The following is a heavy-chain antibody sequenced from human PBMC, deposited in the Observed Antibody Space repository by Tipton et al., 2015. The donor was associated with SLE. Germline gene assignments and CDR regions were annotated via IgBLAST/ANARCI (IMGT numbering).Heavy chain of an antibody. CDR3: ARDPGRYDAFDI. D-gene: IGHD3-16*02. V-gene: IGHV4-59*01. J-gene: IGHJ3*02. CDR1: GGSISSYY. CDR2: IYYSGST. Sequence: TLSLTCTVSGGSISSYYWSWIRQPPGKGLEWIGYIYYSGSTNYNPPLKSRVTISVDTPKSQFSLKLSSVTAADTAVYYCARDPGRYDAFDIWGQGTMVTVSS.